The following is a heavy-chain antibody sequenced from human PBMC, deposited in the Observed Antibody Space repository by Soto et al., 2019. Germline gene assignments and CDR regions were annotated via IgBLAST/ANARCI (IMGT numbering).Heavy chain of an antibody. Sequence: QVQLVQSGAEVKKPGSSVKVSCKASGGTFSIYAISWVRQGPGQWLEWMGGSIPMFGTANYAQKFQGRVTISADESTSTAYMELSSLRSEDTAVYYCARGGNSEVYYGMDVWGQGTTVTVSS. CDR2: SIPMFGTA. V-gene: IGHV1-69*12. CDR1: GGTFSIYA. D-gene: IGHD2-21*02. CDR3: ARGGNSEVYYGMDV. J-gene: IGHJ6*02.